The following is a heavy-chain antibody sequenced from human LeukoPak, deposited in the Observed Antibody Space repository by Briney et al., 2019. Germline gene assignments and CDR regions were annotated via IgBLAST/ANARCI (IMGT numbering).Heavy chain of an antibody. Sequence: GGSLRLSCAASGFTVSSIYMSWVRQAPGKGLEWVSVIYGGGSTFYADSVKGRFTISRDNSKNTVYLQMNGLRAEDTAVYYCVKNGALAVDYFQHWGQGTLVTVSS. CDR3: VKNGALAVDYFQH. V-gene: IGHV3-53*01. D-gene: IGHD6-19*01. CDR1: GFTVSSIY. CDR2: IYGGGST. J-gene: IGHJ1*01.